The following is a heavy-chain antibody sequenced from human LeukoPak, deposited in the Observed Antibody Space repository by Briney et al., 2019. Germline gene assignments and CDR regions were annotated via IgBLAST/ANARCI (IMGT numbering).Heavy chain of an antibody. Sequence: GGSLRLSCTASGFIFSNYGMDWVRQAPGKGLEWVSYIGSNIKSIDYADSVKGRFTISRDNAKNSLFLQMNSLRAEDTAVYYCARGGAARPDYWGQGPLVTVSS. CDR2: IGSNIKSI. CDR3: ARGGAARPDY. D-gene: IGHD6-6*01. J-gene: IGHJ4*02. V-gene: IGHV3-48*01. CDR1: GFIFSNYG.